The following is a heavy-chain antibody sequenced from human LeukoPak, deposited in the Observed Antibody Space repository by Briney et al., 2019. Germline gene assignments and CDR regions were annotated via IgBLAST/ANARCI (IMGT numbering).Heavy chain of an antibody. CDR1: GGSISSYY. J-gene: IGHJ4*02. CDR2: IYYSGST. CDR3: ASLYDGDTQGDY. D-gene: IGHD4-17*01. V-gene: IGHV4-59*07. Sequence: ASDTLSLTCAVSGGSISSYYWSWIRQPPGKGLEWIGYIYYSGSTNYHPSLKSRVTISVDTSKNQFSLKLSSVTAADTAVYYCASLYDGDTQGDYWGQGTLVTVSS.